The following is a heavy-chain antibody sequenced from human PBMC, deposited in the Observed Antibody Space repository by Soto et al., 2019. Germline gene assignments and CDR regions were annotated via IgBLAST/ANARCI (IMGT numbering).Heavy chain of an antibody. CDR3: AKDRTAFCSGGSCYDYFDY. J-gene: IGHJ4*02. CDR2: ISYDGSDK. V-gene: IGHV3-30*18. D-gene: IGHD2-15*01. Sequence: GGSLRLACAASGFTFSSYGMHWVRQAPGKGLEWVALISYDGSDKYYADSVKGRFTISRDNSKNTLYLQMNSLRAEDTAVYYCAKDRTAFCSGGSCYDYFDYWGQGTLVTVSS. CDR1: GFTFSSYG.